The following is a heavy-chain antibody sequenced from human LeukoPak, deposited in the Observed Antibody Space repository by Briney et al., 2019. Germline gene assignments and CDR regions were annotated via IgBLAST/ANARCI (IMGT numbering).Heavy chain of an antibody. V-gene: IGHV3-9*03. CDR2: ISWNSGSI. CDR3: AKDMGYDILTGYLVY. D-gene: IGHD3-9*01. J-gene: IGHJ4*02. Sequence: GGSLRLSCAASAFTFDDYAVHWVRQAPGKGLEWVSGISWNSGSIGYADSVKGRFTISRDNAKNSLYLQMNSLRAEDMALYYCAKDMGYDILTGYLVYWGQGTLVTVSS. CDR1: AFTFDDYA.